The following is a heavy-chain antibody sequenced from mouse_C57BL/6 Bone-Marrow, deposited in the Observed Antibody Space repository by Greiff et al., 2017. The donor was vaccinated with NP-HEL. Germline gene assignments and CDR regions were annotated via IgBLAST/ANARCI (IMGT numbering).Heavy chain of an antibody. V-gene: IGHV1-9*01. CDR1: GYTFTGYW. CDR2: ILTGSGST. CDR3: ARSGYGNYGFAY. Sequence: VQRVESGAELMKPGASVKLSCKATGYTFTGYWIEWVKQRPGHGLEWIGEILTGSGSTNYNEKFKGKATFTADTSSNTAYMQLSSLTTEDSAIYYCARSGYGNYGFAYWGQGTLVTVSA. J-gene: IGHJ3*01. D-gene: IGHD2-10*02.